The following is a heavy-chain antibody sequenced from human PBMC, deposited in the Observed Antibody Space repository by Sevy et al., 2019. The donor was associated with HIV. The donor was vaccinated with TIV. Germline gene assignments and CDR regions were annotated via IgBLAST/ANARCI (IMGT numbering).Heavy chain of an antibody. D-gene: IGHD2-2*01. Sequence: GESLKISCKGSGYSFTSYWIGWVRQMPGKGLEWMGIIYPGDSETRYSPSFQGQVTISADKSISPAYLQWSSLKASDTGMDYCARRRCSSTSCRVLWSSDAFDIWGQGTMVTVSS. CDR1: GYSFTSYW. CDR2: IYPGDSET. J-gene: IGHJ3*02. CDR3: ARRRCSSTSCRVLWSSDAFDI. V-gene: IGHV5-51*01.